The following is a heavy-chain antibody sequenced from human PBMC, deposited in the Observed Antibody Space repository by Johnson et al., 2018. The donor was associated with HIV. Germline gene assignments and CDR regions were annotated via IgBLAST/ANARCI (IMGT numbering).Heavy chain of an antibody. CDR3: AREVDGFDI. J-gene: IGHJ3*02. V-gene: IGHV3-13*01. Sequence: VQLVESGGGVVQSGRSLRLSCAASGFTFDDYAMHWVRQAPGKGLEWVSAIGTAGDTYYPGSVKGRFTISRENAKNSLYLHMNSLRAEDTAVYYCAREVDGFDIWGQGTMVTVSS. CDR2: IGTAGDT. CDR1: GFTFDDYA.